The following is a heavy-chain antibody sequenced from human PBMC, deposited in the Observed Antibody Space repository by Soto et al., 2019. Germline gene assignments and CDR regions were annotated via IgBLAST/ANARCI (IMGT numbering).Heavy chain of an antibody. CDR1: GFTFDSYW. V-gene: IGHV3-7*01. Sequence: GGSLRLSCAASGFTFDSYWMTWVRQAPGKGLEWVAHIKQDGGQTYYVDSVKGRFTISRDNAKTSLYLQMNGLRAEDTSVYFCARGGNGDENWPPYYYYGMDVWGQGTTVTVSS. CDR3: ARGGNGDENWPPYYYYGMDV. CDR2: IKQDGGQT. D-gene: IGHD1-1*01. J-gene: IGHJ6*02.